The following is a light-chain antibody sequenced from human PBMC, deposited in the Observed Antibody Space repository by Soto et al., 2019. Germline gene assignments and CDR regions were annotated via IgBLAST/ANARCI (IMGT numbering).Light chain of an antibody. CDR2: GNS. Sequence: VLTQPPSVSGAPGQRVTISCTGSSSNIGAGYDVHWYQQLPGTAPKLLIYGNSNRPSGVPDRFSGSKSGTSASLAITGLQAEDEADYYCQSYDSSLSGSVVFGGGTKVTVL. CDR1: SSNIGAGYD. V-gene: IGLV1-40*01. CDR3: QSYDSSLSGSVV. J-gene: IGLJ2*01.